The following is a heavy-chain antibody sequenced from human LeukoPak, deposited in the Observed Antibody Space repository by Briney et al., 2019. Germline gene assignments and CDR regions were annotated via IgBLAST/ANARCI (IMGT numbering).Heavy chain of an antibody. D-gene: IGHD6-13*01. CDR2: IYYSGST. CDR1: GGSISSGDYY. V-gene: IGHV4-30-4*01. J-gene: IGHJ6*02. Sequence: SQTLSLTCTVSGGSISSGDYYWSWIRQPPGKGLEWIGYIYYSGSTYYNPSLKSRVTISVDTSKNQFSLQLNSVTPEDTAVYYCAREAAAGRTLYYYYGMDVWGQGTTVTVSS. CDR3: AREAAAGRTLYYYYGMDV.